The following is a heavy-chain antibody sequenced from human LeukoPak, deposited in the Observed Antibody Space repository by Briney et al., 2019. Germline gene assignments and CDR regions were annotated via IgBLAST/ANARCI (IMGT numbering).Heavy chain of an antibody. V-gene: IGHV1-69*05. D-gene: IGHD5-24*01. CDR3: ARDRHERWLQFHAAFDI. Sequence: SVKVSCKASGGTFSSYAISWVRRAPGQGLEWMGGIIPIFGTANYAQKFQGRVTITTDESTSTAYMELSSLRSEDTAVYYCARDRHERWLQFHAAFDIWGQGTMVTVSS. CDR2: IIPIFGTA. CDR1: GGTFSSYA. J-gene: IGHJ3*02.